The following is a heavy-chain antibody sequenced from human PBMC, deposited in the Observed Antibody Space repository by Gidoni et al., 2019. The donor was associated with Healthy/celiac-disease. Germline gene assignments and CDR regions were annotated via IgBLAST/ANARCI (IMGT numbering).Heavy chain of an antibody. Sequence: QLQLQESGPGLVKPSETLSLTCTVSGGSISSSSYYWGWIRQPPGKGLEWIGSIYYSGSTYYNPSLKSRVTISVDTSKNQFSLKLSSVTAADTAVYYCARLLYYYDSQGTYYFDYWGQGTLVTVSS. CDR1: GGSISSSSYY. CDR3: ARLLYYYDSQGTYYFDY. J-gene: IGHJ4*02. D-gene: IGHD3-22*01. CDR2: IYYSGST. V-gene: IGHV4-39*01.